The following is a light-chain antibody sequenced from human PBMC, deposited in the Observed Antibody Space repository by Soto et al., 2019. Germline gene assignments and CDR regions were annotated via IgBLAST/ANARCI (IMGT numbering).Light chain of an antibody. CDR3: QQYNNWWT. CDR1: QSVSSS. Sequence: EIMMTQSPATLSVSPGERATLSCRASQSVSSSLAWYQQKPGQAPRLLIYGASTRATGIPARFSGSGSGTEFTLTINSLQSGDFAVYYCQQYNNWWTFGQGTKVEIK. V-gene: IGKV3-15*01. CDR2: GAS. J-gene: IGKJ1*01.